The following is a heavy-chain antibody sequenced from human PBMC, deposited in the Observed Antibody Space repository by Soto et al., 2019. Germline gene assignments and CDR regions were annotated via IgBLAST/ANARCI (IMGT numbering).Heavy chain of an antibody. Sequence: EVQLVESGGGLVQPGGSLKLSCAASGFTFSGSAMHWVRQASGKGLEWVGRIRSKPNTYATGYAASVKGRFTISRDDSKNTVYLQMNSLQIEDTAVYYCIRRNQDDSSGYFADWGQGTLVTVSS. V-gene: IGHV3-73*02. CDR3: IRRNQDDSSGYFAD. J-gene: IGHJ4*02. D-gene: IGHD3-22*01. CDR1: GFTFSGSA. CDR2: IRSKPNTYAT.